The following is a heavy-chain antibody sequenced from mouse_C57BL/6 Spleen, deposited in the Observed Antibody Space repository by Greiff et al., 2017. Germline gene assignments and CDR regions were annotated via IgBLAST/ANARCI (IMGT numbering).Heavy chain of an antibody. D-gene: IGHD2-5*01. J-gene: IGHJ4*01. CDR2: ISSGSSTI. CDR3: ASYSNWDYYAMDY. CDR1: GFTFSDYG. Sequence: EVKVVESGGGLVKPGGSLKLSCAASGFTFSDYGMHWVRQAPEKGLEWVAYISSGSSTIYYADTVKGRFTISRDNAKNTLFLQITSLRSEDTAMYYCASYSNWDYYAMDYWGQGTSVTVSS. V-gene: IGHV5-17*01.